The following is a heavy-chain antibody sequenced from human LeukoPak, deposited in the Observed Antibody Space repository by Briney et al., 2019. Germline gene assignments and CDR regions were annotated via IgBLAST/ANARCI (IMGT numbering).Heavy chain of an antibody. D-gene: IGHD3-16*01. Sequence: ASVKVSCKVSGYTLSELSMQWVRQVPGKGLEWMGGFDPEDGETIYAQKFQGRVTMTEDTSTDTAYMELSSLRSEDTAVYYRATDLGLILDYWGQGTLVTVSS. J-gene: IGHJ4*02. CDR1: GYTLSELS. CDR2: FDPEDGET. CDR3: ATDLGLILDY. V-gene: IGHV1-24*01.